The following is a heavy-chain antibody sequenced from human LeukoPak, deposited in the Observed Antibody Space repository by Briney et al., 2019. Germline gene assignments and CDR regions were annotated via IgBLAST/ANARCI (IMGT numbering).Heavy chain of an antibody. CDR2: MNPNSGNT. CDR3: ASTRLWFGEFFPSFFDY. V-gene: IGHV1-8*01. Sequence: ASVKVSCKASGYTFTSYDINWVRQATGQGLQWMGWMNPNSGNTGYAQKFQGRVTMTRNTSISTAYMELSSLRSEDTAVYYCASTRLWFGEFFPSFFDYWGQGTLVTVSS. CDR1: GYTFTSYD. J-gene: IGHJ4*02. D-gene: IGHD3-10*01.